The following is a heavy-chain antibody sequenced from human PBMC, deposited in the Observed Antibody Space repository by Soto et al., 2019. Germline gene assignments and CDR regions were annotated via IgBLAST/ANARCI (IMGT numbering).Heavy chain of an antibody. D-gene: IGHD3-9*01. CDR3: ARNHYDIFTGRLLGPCDY. CDR2: IIPIFGTA. J-gene: IGHJ4*02. V-gene: IGHV1-69*13. CDR1: GGTFSSYA. Sequence: ASVKVSCKASGGTFSSYAISWVRQAPGQGLEWMGGIIPIFGTANYAQKFQGRVTITADESTSTAYMELSSLRSEDTAVYYCARNHYDIFTGRLLGPCDYWGQGTLVTVYS.